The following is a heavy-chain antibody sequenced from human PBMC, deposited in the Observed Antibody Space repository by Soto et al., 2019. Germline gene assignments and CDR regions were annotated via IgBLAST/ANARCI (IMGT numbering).Heavy chain of an antibody. D-gene: IGHD3-22*01. V-gene: IGHV4-39*01. CDR3: ASQNYYDSSGYYVVY. CDR1: WGSIGSNIYY. CDR2: IHYSGST. J-gene: IGHJ4*02. Sequence: PLEPLCLTWSVAWGSIGSNIYYWVWIRQPPGKGLEWIGNIHYSGSTYYDSSLKSRVTISVDTSKNQFSLKLSSVTAADTAMYYCASQNYYDSSGYYVVYWGQGTLVTVSS.